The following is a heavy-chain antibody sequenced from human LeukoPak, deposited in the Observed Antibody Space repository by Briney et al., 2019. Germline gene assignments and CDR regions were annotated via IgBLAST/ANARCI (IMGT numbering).Heavy chain of an antibody. Sequence: ASVKVSCKASGYTFTGYYMHWVRQATGQGLEWMGWINPNSGGTNYAQKFQGWVTMTRDTSISTAYMELSRLRSDDTAVYYCARVNSGYDGSLDYWGQGTLVTVSS. J-gene: IGHJ4*02. CDR2: INPNSGGT. V-gene: IGHV1-2*04. CDR1: GYTFTGYY. CDR3: ARVNSGYDGSLDY. D-gene: IGHD5-12*01.